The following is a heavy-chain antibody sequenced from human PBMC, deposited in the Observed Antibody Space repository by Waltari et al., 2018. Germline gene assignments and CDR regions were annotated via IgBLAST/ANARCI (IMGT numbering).Heavy chain of an antibody. D-gene: IGHD3-3*01. CDR3: TADLSEFGHGEIDF. V-gene: IGHV3-15*01. Sequence: EVQLVESGGGLVEPGGSLRLSCTASGFSFPHAWMTWVRQAPGKGVEWVGLSKSRGSGGTVDYAAPVKGRFTISRDDSKDTVYLQMSSLRVEDTALYYCTADLSEFGHGEIDFWGQGSQVTVSS. CDR1: GFSFPHAW. CDR2: SKSRGSGGTV. J-gene: IGHJ4*02.